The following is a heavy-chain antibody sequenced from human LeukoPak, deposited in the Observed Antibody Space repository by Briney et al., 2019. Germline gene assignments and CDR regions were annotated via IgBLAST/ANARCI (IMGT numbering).Heavy chain of an antibody. V-gene: IGHV1-8*01. Sequence: ASVKVSCKASGYTFTSYDINWVRQATGQGLEWMGWMNPNSGNTGYAQKFQGRVTMTRNTSISTAYMELSSLRSEDTAVYYCVRGSSSWYGSDYWGQGTLVTVSS. CDR1: GYTFTSYD. CDR2: MNPNSGNT. D-gene: IGHD6-13*01. CDR3: VRGSSSWYGSDY. J-gene: IGHJ4*02.